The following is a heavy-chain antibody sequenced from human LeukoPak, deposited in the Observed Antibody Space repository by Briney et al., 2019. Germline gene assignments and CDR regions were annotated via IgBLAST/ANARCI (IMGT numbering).Heavy chain of an antibody. V-gene: IGHV4-4*08. D-gene: IGHD5-18*01. CDR3: ARDRTRGYYNWFDP. J-gene: IGHJ5*02. CDR2: IYTSGST. Sequence: SETLSLTCTVSGGSISTYYWSWIRQPPGKGLEWIGRIYTSGSTNYNPSLKSRVTISVDTSKNQFSLKLSSVTAADTAVYYCARDRTRGYYNWFDPWGQGTLVTVSS. CDR1: GGSISTYY.